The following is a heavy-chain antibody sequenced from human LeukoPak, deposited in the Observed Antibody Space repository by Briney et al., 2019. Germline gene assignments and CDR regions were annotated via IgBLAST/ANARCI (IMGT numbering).Heavy chain of an antibody. V-gene: IGHV4-4*07. CDR2: IYTSGST. CDR1: GGSISSYY. Sequence: PSETLSLTCTVSGGSISSYYWSWIRQPAGKGLEWIGRIYTSGSTNYNPSLKSRVTMSVDTSKNQFSLKLSSVTAADTAVYYRAREIDVGATISFDYWGQGTLVTVSS. D-gene: IGHD1-26*01. J-gene: IGHJ4*02. CDR3: AREIDVGATISFDY.